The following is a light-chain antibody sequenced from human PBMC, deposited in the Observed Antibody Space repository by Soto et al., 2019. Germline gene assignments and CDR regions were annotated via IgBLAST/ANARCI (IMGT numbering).Light chain of an antibody. J-gene: IGKJ1*01. CDR1: QDIRTD. Sequence: AIQMTQSPSSLSASVGDRVTITCRASQDIRTDLGWYQQKAGKAPKLLIYSASTLQSGVPSRFSGTASGTDFALTISSRQPEDFATYYCLHDFNYPWTFGQGTEVEIK. CDR2: SAS. V-gene: IGKV1-6*01. CDR3: LHDFNYPWT.